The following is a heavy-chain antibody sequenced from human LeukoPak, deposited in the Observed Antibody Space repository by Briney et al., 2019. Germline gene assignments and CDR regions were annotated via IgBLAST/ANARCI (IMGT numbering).Heavy chain of an antibody. D-gene: IGHD2/OR15-2a*01. CDR1: GFTFSSYA. V-gene: IGHV3-30*04. J-gene: IGHJ4*02. Sequence: GGSLRLSCAASGFTFSSYAMHWVRQAPGKGLEWVAVISYDRSNKYYADSVKGRFTISRDNSKNTLYLQMNSLRAEDTAVYYCARDLMVLQRYFDYWGQGTLVTVSS. CDR3: ARDLMVLQRYFDY. CDR2: ISYDRSNK.